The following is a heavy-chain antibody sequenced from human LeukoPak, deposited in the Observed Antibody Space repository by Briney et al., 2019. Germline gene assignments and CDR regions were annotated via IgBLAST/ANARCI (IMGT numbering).Heavy chain of an antibody. CDR1: GFTFSSYE. V-gene: IGHV3-48*03. J-gene: IGHJ4*02. CDR3: ARHGDFWSGYRSIDC. CDR2: ISSSGSTI. Sequence: GGSLRLXCAASGFTFSSYEMNWVRQAPGKELEWVSYISSSGSTIYYADSVKGRFTISRDNAKNSLYLQMNSLRAEDTAVYYCARHGDFWSGYRSIDCWGQGTLVTVSS. D-gene: IGHD3-3*01.